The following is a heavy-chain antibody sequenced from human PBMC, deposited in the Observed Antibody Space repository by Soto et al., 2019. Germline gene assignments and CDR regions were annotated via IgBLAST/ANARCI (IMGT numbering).Heavy chain of an antibody. J-gene: IGHJ5*02. Sequence: PGGSLRLSCAASGFTFSSYSMNWVRQAPGKGLEWVSSISSSSSYIYYADSVKGRFTISRDNAKNSLYLQMNSLRAEDTAVDYCASGYWSGYNSGSWLDPWGQGTLVTVFS. CDR1: GFTFSSYS. CDR2: ISSSSSYI. V-gene: IGHV3-21*01. D-gene: IGHD3-3*01. CDR3: ASGYWSGYNSGSWLDP.